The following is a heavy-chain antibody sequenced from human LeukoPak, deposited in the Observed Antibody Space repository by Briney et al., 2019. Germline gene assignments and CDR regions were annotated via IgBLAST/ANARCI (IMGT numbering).Heavy chain of an antibody. Sequence: PSETLSLTCTVPGGSISSNYWGWIRQPPGKGLEWLGYIYSSGSTNYNPSLKSRVTISLDTSKNQFSLKLSFVTAADTAVYYCARGVAAPGTGGLSWFDPWGQGTLVTVSS. V-gene: IGHV4-59*01. CDR3: ARGVAAPGTGGLSWFDP. CDR1: GGSISSNY. J-gene: IGHJ5*02. D-gene: IGHD6-13*01. CDR2: IYSSGST.